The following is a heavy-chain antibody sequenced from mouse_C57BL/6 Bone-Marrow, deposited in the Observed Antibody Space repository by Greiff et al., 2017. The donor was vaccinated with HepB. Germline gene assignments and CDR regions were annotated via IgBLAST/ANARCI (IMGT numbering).Heavy chain of an antibody. CDR3: TRFYYGSSYWYFDV. D-gene: IGHD1-1*01. J-gene: IGHJ1*03. CDR1: GFTFSSYA. Sequence: EVQLVESGEGLVKPGGSLKLSCAASGFTFSSYAMSWVRPTPEKRLEWVAYISSGGDYIYYADTVKGRFTISRDNARNTLYLQMSSLKSEDTAMYYCTRFYYGSSYWYFDVWGTGTTVTVSS. CDR2: ISSGGDYI. V-gene: IGHV5-9-1*02.